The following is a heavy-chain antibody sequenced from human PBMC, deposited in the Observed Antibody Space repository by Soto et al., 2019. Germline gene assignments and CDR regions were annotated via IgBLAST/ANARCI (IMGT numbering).Heavy chain of an antibody. CDR3: ARDRRVDGYFYYGMDV. Sequence: GGSLRLPCAASEFTLSTYSMNWVRQAPGKGLEWVPLIGSSTTYTYYADSVKGRFTISRDNAKNSLYLQMNSLRAEDTAVYYCARDRRVDGYFYYGMDVWGQGTTVTVSS. J-gene: IGHJ6*02. CDR1: EFTLSTYS. D-gene: IGHD2-15*01. V-gene: IGHV3-21*05. CDR2: IGSSTTYT.